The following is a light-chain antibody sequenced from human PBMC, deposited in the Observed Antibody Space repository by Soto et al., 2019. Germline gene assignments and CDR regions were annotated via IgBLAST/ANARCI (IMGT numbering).Light chain of an antibody. CDR2: GAS. V-gene: IGKV1-27*01. CDR1: QDISYY. CDR3: QKYHSAPRT. Sequence: DIPIPQSPSSLSASVGDRVTITCRANQDISYYLAWYQQKQGKVPKLLIYGASTLQSGVPARFSGSGSGTDFTLTISSLQPEDIATYYCQKYHSAPRTFGQGTKVEIK. J-gene: IGKJ1*01.